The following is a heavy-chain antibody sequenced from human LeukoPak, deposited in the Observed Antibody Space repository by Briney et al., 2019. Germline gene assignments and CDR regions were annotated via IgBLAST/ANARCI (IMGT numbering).Heavy chain of an antibody. D-gene: IGHD3-22*01. CDR3: ARDYYDSSGYFDY. J-gene: IGHJ4*02. Sequence: GGSLRLSCAASGFTFSSYSMNWVRQAPGRGLEWVSSISSSSSYIYYADSVKGRFTISRDNAKNSLYLQMNSLRAEDTAVYYCARDYYDSSGYFDYWGQGTLVTVSS. V-gene: IGHV3-21*01. CDR1: GFTFSSYS. CDR2: ISSSSSYI.